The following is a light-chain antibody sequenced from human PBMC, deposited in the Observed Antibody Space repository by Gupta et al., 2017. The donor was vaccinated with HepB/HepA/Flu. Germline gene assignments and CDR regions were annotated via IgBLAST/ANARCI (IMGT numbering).Light chain of an antibody. V-gene: IGKV1-33*01. J-gene: IGKJ4*01. CDR3: QQDDNLPIT. CDR2: DAS. CDR1: QDISNY. Sequence: DTQMTQSPSSLSASVGDRVTITCQASQDISNYLNWYQQKPGKAPKLLIYDASNLETGVPSRFSGSASGTDFTFTISILHPEDIATYYCQQDDNLPITFGGGTKLEIK.